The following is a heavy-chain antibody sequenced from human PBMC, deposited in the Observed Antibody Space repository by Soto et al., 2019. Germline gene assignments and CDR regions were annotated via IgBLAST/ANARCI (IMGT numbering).Heavy chain of an antibody. Sequence: SATLSLTCTVGSISAYYWNWIRQAPGKGLEWIGYIYNIGGTNYNPSLRGRVTMSIDTSKNQFSLKLNSVTAADTAVYYCAREPLGPTPSDYRCPAPLVTLSS. CDR1: SISAYY. CDR3: AREPLGPTPSDY. V-gene: IGHV4-59*01. CDR2: IYNIGGT. D-gene: IGHD1-26*01. J-gene: IGHJ4*02.